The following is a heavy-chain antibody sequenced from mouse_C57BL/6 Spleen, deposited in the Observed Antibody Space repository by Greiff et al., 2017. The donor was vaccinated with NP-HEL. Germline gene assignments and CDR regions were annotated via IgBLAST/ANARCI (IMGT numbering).Heavy chain of an antibody. V-gene: IGHV3-5*01. CDR1: GISITTGNYR. Sequence: EVKLLESGPGLVKPSQTVFLTCTVTGISITTGNYRWSWIRQFPGHKLEWIGYIYYSGTITYNPSLTSRTTITRDTPKNQFFLEMNSLTAEDAATYYCARDDGYDGFAYWGQGTLVTVSA. CDR3: ARDDGYDGFAY. D-gene: IGHD2-2*01. J-gene: IGHJ3*01. CDR2: IYYSGTI.